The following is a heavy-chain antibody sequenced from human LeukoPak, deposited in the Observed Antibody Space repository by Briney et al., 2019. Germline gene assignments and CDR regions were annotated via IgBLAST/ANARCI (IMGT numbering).Heavy chain of an antibody. CDR3: VSEDCSSTSCYRLDY. CDR1: VFPFSSYD. CDR2: ISYDGSNK. D-gene: IGHD2-2*02. Sequence: PGGPLRLSCAACVFPFSSYDMHWVRESPGEGLEGVAVISYDGSNKYYADSVEGRFTISRDNSKNTLYLQMNSLRAEDTAVYYCVSEDCSSTSCYRLDYWGRGNLVTVSS. V-gene: IGHV3-30-3*01. J-gene: IGHJ4*02.